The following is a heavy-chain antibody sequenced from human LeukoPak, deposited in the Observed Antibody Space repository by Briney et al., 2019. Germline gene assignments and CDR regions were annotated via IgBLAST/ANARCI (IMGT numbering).Heavy chain of an antibody. Sequence: GGSLRLSYAASGFTFSSYSMNWVRQAPGKGLEWVSYISSSSSTIYYADSVKGRFTISRDDAKNSLYLQMNSLRAEDTAVYYCARDQSSSWYEISYYYYYYMDVWGKGTTVTVSS. J-gene: IGHJ6*03. V-gene: IGHV3-48*04. CDR1: GFTFSSYS. CDR2: ISSSSSTI. CDR3: ARDQSSSWYEISYYYYYYMDV. D-gene: IGHD6-13*01.